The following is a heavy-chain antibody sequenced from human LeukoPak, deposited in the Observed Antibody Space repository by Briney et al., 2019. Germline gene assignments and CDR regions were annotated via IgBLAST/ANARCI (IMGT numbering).Heavy chain of an antibody. CDR3: ARVARGGWHDAFDI. J-gene: IGHJ3*02. CDR2: INTNTGNP. D-gene: IGHD5-24*01. V-gene: IGHV7-4-1*02. Sequence: GASVKVSCKSSGYTFTSYDINWVRQAPGQGLERMGWINTNTGNPTYAQGFTGRFVFSLDTSVSTAYLQISSLKAEDTAVYYCARVARGGWHDAFDIWGQGTMVTVSS. CDR1: GYTFTSYD.